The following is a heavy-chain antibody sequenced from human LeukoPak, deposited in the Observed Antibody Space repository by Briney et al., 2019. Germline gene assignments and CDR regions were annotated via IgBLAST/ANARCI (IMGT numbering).Heavy chain of an antibody. D-gene: IGHD3-9*01. J-gene: IGHJ6*03. Sequence: ASVKVSCKASGYTFTSYYMHWVRQAPGQGLEWMGIINPSGGSTSYARKFQGRVTMTRDTSTSTVYMELSSLRSEDTAVYYCARGSPKDYDILTGYYLLGYYMDVWGKGTTVTISS. CDR3: ARGSPKDYDILTGYYLLGYYMDV. CDR1: GYTFTSYY. CDR2: INPSGGST. V-gene: IGHV1-46*01.